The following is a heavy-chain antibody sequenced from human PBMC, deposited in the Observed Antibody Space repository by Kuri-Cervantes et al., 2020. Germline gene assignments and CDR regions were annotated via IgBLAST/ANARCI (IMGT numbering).Heavy chain of an antibody. CDR2: MNPNSGNT. CDR1: GYTFTSYD. D-gene: IGHD3-22*01. CDR3: ARSQSPHWYYYDSRGYFVFDY. J-gene: IGHJ4*02. V-gene: IGHV1-8*01. Sequence: ASVKVSCKASGYTFTSYDINWVRQATGQGLEWMGWMNPNSGNTGYAQKFQGRVTMTRNTSISTAYMELSSLRSEDTAVYYCARSQSPHWYYYDSRGYFVFDYWGQGTLVTVSS.